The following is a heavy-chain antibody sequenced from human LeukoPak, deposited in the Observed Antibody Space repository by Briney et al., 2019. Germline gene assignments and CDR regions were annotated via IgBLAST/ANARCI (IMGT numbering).Heavy chain of an antibody. V-gene: IGHV4-39*07. Sequence: TSETLSLTCTVSGGSISSSSYYWGWIRQPPGKGLEWIGSIYYSGSTYYNPSLKSRVTISVDTSKNQFSLKLSSVTAADTAVYYCARSGFGEFDCWGQGTLVTVSS. CDR3: ARSGFGEFDC. D-gene: IGHD3-10*01. CDR1: GGSISSSSYY. J-gene: IGHJ5*01. CDR2: IYYSGST.